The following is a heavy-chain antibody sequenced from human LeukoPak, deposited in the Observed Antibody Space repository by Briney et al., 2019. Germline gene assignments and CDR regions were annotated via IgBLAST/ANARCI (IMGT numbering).Heavy chain of an antibody. Sequence: GGSLRLSCAASEFTFSKYDMYWVRQGTGRGLEWVSAIGTAGDTHYPDSVKGRFTISRENAKNSLYLQMNSLRVGDTAVYYCVRGGIRRSGLDAFDIWGQGTRVTVSS. CDR2: IGTAGDT. J-gene: IGHJ3*02. D-gene: IGHD6-25*01. CDR3: VRGGIRRSGLDAFDI. V-gene: IGHV3-13*04. CDR1: EFTFSKYD.